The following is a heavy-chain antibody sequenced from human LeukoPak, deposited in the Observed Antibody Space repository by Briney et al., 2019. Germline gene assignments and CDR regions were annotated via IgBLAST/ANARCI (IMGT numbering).Heavy chain of an antibody. CDR3: ARDLGQYYDTSDNWFDP. D-gene: IGHD3-22*01. V-gene: IGHV3-74*01. J-gene: IGHJ5*02. Sequence: GGSLRLSCAASRISFSTYAMTWVRQAPGKGLVWVSRINSDGINTSYADSVKGRFTISRDNAKNTLNLQMNSLRAEDTAVYYCARDLGQYYDTSDNWFDPWGQGTLVTVSS. CDR2: INSDGINT. CDR1: RISFSTYA.